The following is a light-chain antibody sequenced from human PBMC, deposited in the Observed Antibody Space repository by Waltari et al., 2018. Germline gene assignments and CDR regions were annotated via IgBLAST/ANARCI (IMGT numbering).Light chain of an antibody. J-gene: IGKJ2*03. CDR3: MQGTNWPQS. CDR1: QSLVYSDGNIY. CDR2: KVS. V-gene: IGKV2-30*01. Sequence: DVVMTQSPLSLPVTLGQPASISCRSSQSLVYSDGNIYLNWFQQRPGQSPRRLSYKVSRGDAGVPDRFSGSGSGTDFTLRISRVEAEDVGLYFCMQGTNWPQSFGQGTKLEIK.